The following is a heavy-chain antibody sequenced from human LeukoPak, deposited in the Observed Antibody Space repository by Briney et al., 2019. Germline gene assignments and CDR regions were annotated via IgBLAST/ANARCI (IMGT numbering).Heavy chain of an antibody. Sequence: GGSLRLSCAASGFTFSSYAMHWVRQAPGKGLEWVSYISSSSSTIYYADSVKGRFTISRDNAKNSLYLQMNSLRAEDTAVYYCARDSHYYPFDYWGQGTLVTVSS. CDR1: GFTFSSYA. D-gene: IGHD1-26*01. CDR2: ISSSSSTI. V-gene: IGHV3-48*01. J-gene: IGHJ4*02. CDR3: ARDSHYYPFDY.